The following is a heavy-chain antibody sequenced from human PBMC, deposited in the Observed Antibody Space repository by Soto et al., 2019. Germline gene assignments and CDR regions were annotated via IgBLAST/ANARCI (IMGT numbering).Heavy chain of an antibody. Sequence: SETLSLTCAVSGYSNSSGYHWAWIRQPPGKGLEWVGSVYHSGSTYYKSSLKSRITISVDTSKNQFSLKLTSVTAADTAVYYCARSGYGGHGYFDYWAQGTLVTVSS. V-gene: IGHV4-38-2*01. J-gene: IGHJ4*02. CDR2: VYHSGST. CDR3: ARSGYGGHGYFDY. D-gene: IGHD5-12*01. CDR1: GYSNSSGYH.